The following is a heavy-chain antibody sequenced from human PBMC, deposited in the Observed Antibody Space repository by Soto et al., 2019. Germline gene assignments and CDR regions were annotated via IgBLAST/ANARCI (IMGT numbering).Heavy chain of an antibody. Sequence: GGSLRLSCAASGFNVNSDYMNWIRQTPGKGLEWVASIYSGETTYYADSVRGRFTISSDKSKNTLYFQLSSLRIEDTAVYYCTRDGRGLGRLSLFEYWGQGVLVTVSS. CDR3: TRDGRGLGRLSLFEY. CDR2: IYSGETT. J-gene: IGHJ4*02. V-gene: IGHV3-53*01. D-gene: IGHD2-21*02. CDR1: GFNVNSDY.